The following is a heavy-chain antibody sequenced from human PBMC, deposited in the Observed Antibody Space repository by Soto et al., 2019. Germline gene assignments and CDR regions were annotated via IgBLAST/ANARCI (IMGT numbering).Heavy chain of an antibody. CDR3: ARLDGNDYDSSGYYYYYYGMDV. D-gene: IGHD3-22*01. CDR1: GFTFSDYY. V-gene: IGHV3-11*01. J-gene: IGHJ6*02. Sequence: QVQLVESGGGLVKPGGSLRLSCAASGFTFSDYYMSWIRQATGKGLEWVSYISSSGSTIYYADSVKGRFTISRDNAKNSLYLQMNSLRAEDTAVYYCARLDGNDYDSSGYYYYYYGMDVWGQGTTVTVSS. CDR2: ISSSGSTI.